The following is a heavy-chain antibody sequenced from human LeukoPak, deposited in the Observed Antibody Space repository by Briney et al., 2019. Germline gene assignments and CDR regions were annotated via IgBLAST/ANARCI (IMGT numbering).Heavy chain of an antibody. D-gene: IGHD3-22*01. J-gene: IGHJ4*02. CDR1: GFSFDDYA. CDR2: LSWNTISM. CDR3: VKDRTYYYDSNGYFDY. Sequence: GGSLRLSCAASGFSFDDYAMHWVRPVPGKGLEWVSGLSWNTISMGYADSVKGRFTITSDNAKNTLYLQMNSLRPEDTALYYCVKDRTYYYDSNGYFDYWGQGTLVTVSS. V-gene: IGHV3-9*01.